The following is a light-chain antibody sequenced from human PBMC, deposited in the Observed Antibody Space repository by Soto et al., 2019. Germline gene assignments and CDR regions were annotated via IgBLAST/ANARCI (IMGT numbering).Light chain of an antibody. Sequence: QSALTQPRSVSGSPGQSVTLSCTGTSSDVGNYIFVSWYQQYPGKAPKLLIYDVSRRPSGVPDRFSGSKSGNTASLTISGLQPEDEAEYYCCSYAGSHTGLFGTGTKVTVL. CDR1: SSDVGNYIF. CDR3: CSYAGSHTGL. CDR2: DVS. J-gene: IGLJ1*01. V-gene: IGLV2-11*01.